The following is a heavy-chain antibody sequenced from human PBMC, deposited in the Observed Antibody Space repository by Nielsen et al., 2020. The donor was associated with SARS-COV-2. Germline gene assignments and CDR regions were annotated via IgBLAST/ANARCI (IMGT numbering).Heavy chain of an antibody. V-gene: IGHV3-23*01. D-gene: IGHD1-1*01. Sequence: GTLKISCAASGFTFSSYAMSWVRQAPGKGLEWVSAISGSGGSTYYADSVKGRFTISRDNSKNTLYLQMNSLRAEDTAVYYCAKPVGTGTTGWFDPWGQGTLVTVSS. CDR2: ISGSGGST. CDR3: AKPVGTGTTGWFDP. CDR1: GFTFSSYA. J-gene: IGHJ5*02.